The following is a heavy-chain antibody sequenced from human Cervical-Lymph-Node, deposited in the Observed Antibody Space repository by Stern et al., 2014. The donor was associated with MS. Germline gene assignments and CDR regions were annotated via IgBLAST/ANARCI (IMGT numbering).Heavy chain of an antibody. Sequence: QLQLQESGPGLVKPSETLSLTCTVSGGSISSYYLSWIRQPPGKGLEWIGDIYFSGSTNYNPSLKSRVTISVDTSKNQFSLKLSSVTAADTAVYYCARVDYDFWSGGGVNWFDPWGQGTLVTVSS. CDR3: ARVDYDFWSGGGVNWFDP. V-gene: IGHV4-59*01. CDR2: IYFSGST. D-gene: IGHD3-3*01. CDR1: GGSISSYY. J-gene: IGHJ5*02.